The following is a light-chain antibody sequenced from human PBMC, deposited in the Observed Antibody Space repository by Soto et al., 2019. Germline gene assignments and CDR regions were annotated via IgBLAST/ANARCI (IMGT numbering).Light chain of an antibody. CDR1: QSVSSN. CDR3: QHFVNSLTWT. J-gene: IGKJ1*01. CDR2: RAS. Sequence: EIVMTQSPATLSVSPGERATLSCRASQSVSSNLAWYQQKPGQAPRLLIFRASTRATGVPARFSGRGSGTEFTLTISGLQSEDFAVYYCQHFVNSLTWTFGQGTKVEIK. V-gene: IGKV3-15*01.